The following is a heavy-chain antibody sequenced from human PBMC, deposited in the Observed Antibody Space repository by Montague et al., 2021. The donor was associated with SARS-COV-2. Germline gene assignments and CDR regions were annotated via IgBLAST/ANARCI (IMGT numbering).Heavy chain of an antibody. CDR2: INQDETAK. D-gene: IGHD3/OR15-3a*01. V-gene: IGHV3-7*01. J-gene: IGHJ4*02. CDR3: ARSPRGSGTGWIDY. Sequence: SLRLSCAASGFTSGDYQMTWVRQAPGKGLQWVANINQDETAKTYVDSVKGRFTISRDNAKNSPILQMNSLKDEDTAVYYCARSPRGSGTGWIDYWGQGTLVTVSS. CDR1: GFTSGDYQ.